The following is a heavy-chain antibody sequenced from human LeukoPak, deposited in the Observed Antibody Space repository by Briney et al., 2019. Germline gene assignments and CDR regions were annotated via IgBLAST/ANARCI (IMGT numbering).Heavy chain of an antibody. CDR1: GGSISSYY. CDR2: IYYSGST. CDR3: ARFEVAAAAFDY. Sequence: PSETLSLTCTVSGGSISSYYWSWIRQPPGKGLEWIGYIYYSGSTNHNPSLKSRVTISVDTPKNQFSLKLSSVTAADTAVYYCARFEVAAAAFDYWGQGTLVTVSS. J-gene: IGHJ4*02. D-gene: IGHD6-13*01. V-gene: IGHV4-59*01.